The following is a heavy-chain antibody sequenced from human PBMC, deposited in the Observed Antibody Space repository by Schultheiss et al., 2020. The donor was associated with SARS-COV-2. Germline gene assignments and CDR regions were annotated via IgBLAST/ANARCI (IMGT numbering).Heavy chain of an antibody. V-gene: IGHV3-66*02. D-gene: IGHD5-24*01. Sequence: GGSLRLSCAATGFIVSSNFMSWVRQAPGKGLEWVSVISGSGGSTYYADSVKGRFTISRDNSKNTVYLQMDSLRLDDTAVYYCARVDGRHGYNSAFDIWGQGTMVTVSS. CDR3: ARVDGRHGYNSAFDI. J-gene: IGHJ3*02. CDR1: GFIVSSNF. CDR2: ISGSGGST.